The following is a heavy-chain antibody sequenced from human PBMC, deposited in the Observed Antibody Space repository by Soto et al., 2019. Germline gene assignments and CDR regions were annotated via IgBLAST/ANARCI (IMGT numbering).Heavy chain of an antibody. J-gene: IGHJ5*02. V-gene: IGHV4-34*01. CDR1: GGSFSGYY. Sequence: SETLSLTCAVYGGSFSGYYWSWIRQPPGKGLEWIGEINHSGSTNYNPSLKSRVTISVDTSKNQFSLKLSSVTAADTAVYYCARGMVGATRTPRFDPWGQGTLVTV. D-gene: IGHD1-26*01. CDR3: ARGMVGATRTPRFDP. CDR2: INHSGST.